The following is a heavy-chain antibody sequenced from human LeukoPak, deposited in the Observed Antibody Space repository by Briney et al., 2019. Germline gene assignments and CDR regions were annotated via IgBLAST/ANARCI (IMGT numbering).Heavy chain of an antibody. CDR3: ASGYCSGGSCSSSLFDY. D-gene: IGHD2-15*01. CDR1: GFTFSSYA. Sequence: GGSLRLSCAASGFTFSSYAMSWVRQAPGKGLEWVANIKQDGSEKYYVDSVKGRFTISRDNAKNSLYLQMNSLRAEDTAVYYCASGYCSGGSCSSSLFDYWGQGTLVTVSS. CDR2: IKQDGSEK. V-gene: IGHV3-7*01. J-gene: IGHJ4*02.